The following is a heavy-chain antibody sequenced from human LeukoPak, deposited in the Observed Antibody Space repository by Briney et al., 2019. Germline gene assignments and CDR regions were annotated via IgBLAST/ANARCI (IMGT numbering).Heavy chain of an antibody. CDR2: ISGSGGST. CDR1: GFTFSSYA. CDR3: AKSASSDYYYDSSGYYPY. D-gene: IGHD3-22*01. J-gene: IGHJ4*02. Sequence: GGSLRLSCAASGFTFSSYAMSWVRQAPGEGLEWVSAISGSGGSTYYADSVKGRFTISRDNSKNTLYLQMNSLRAEDTAVYYCAKSASSDYYYDSSGYYPYWGQGTLVTVSS. V-gene: IGHV3-23*01.